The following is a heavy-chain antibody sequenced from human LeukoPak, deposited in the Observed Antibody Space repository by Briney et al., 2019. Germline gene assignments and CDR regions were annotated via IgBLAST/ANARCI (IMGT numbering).Heavy chain of an antibody. Sequence: GGSLRLSCAASGFTVSGNYMSWVRQAPGKGLEWVSVIYSGGSTYYADSVKGRFTISRDNSKNTLYLQMNSLRAEDTAVYYCASLIVVVPAAIRDYWGQGTLVTVSS. CDR3: ASLIVVVPAAIRDY. V-gene: IGHV3-53*01. D-gene: IGHD2-2*01. CDR2: IYSGGST. CDR1: GFTVSGNY. J-gene: IGHJ4*02.